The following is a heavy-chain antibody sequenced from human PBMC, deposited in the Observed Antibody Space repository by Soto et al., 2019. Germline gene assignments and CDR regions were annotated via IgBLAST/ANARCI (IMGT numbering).Heavy chain of an antibody. J-gene: IGHJ4*02. CDR3: ARSLTLVLLPSHFSN. V-gene: IGHV4-61*01. Sequence: NPSETLSLTCTVSGVSVSSGNHYWSWIRQPPGKGLEWIGYAHFSGSTTYNPALKSRVTISVEKYRNKFSLRLRTVIAADTAVYYCARSLTLVLLPSHFSNWGQGTLVPVSS. CDR1: GVSVSSGNHY. D-gene: IGHD2-21*01. CDR2: AHFSGST.